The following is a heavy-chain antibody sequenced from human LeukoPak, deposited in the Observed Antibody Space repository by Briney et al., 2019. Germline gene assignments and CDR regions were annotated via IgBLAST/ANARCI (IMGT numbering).Heavy chain of an antibody. CDR3: ARGDIMTGSFFDY. V-gene: IGHV1-18*01. CDR2: IGTYNGSA. CDR1: GYLFNTYG. J-gene: IGHJ4*02. D-gene: IGHD3-9*01. Sequence: ASVKVSCKASGYLFNTYGMNWVRQAPGQGLGWMGWIGTYNGSANYAQKFQGRVTMTTDTSTSTAYMQLRSLRSDDTAVYFCARGDIMTGSFFDYWGQGTLVTVSS.